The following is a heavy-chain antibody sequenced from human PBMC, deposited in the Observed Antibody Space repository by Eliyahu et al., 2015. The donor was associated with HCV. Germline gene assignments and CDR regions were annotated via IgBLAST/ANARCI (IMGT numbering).Heavy chain of an antibody. D-gene: IGHD2-15*01. CDR1: GFXXSSYG. Sequence: QVQLVESGGAVVQPGRSLRLSCVISGFXXSSYGVNWVRQVPGRGLEWVAFIXYDGSDQYYADSVKGRFIISRDNFKNALYLQMSSLRVDDTAVYYCARSSGYCGNSSCHAGEFDYWGQGTPVTVSS. V-gene: IGHV3-30*03. J-gene: IGHJ4*02. CDR2: IXYDGSDQ. CDR3: ARSSGYCGNSSCHAGEFDY.